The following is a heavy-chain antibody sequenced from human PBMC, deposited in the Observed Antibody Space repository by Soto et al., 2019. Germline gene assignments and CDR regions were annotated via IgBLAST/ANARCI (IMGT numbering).Heavy chain of an antibody. CDR2: ISYDGSNK. J-gene: IGHJ6*02. CDR3: AKFLGYSYGTYGMDV. D-gene: IGHD5-18*01. Sequence: GGSLRLSCAASGVTFSSYGMHWVRQAPGKGLEWVAVISYDGSNKYYADSVKGRFTISRDNSKNTLYLQMNSLRAEDTAVYYCAKFLGYSYGTYGMDVWGQGTTVTVSS. V-gene: IGHV3-30*18. CDR1: GVTFSSYG.